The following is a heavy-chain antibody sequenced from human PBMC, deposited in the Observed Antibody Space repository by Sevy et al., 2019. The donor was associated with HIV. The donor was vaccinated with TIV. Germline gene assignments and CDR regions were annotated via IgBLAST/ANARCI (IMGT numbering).Heavy chain of an antibody. CDR2: ISSSSTYI. Sequence: GGSLRLSCAASGFNIKTYNMNWVRQAPGKGLEWVSSISSSSTYIYYADSVKGRFTISRDNAKNSRYLQMSSLRAEDTAVYYCARDLVIPSTTDYFYYAMDVWGQGTTVTVSS. J-gene: IGHJ6*02. D-gene: IGHD2-2*01. V-gene: IGHV3-21*01. CDR3: ARDLVIPSTTDYFYYAMDV. CDR1: GFNIKTYN.